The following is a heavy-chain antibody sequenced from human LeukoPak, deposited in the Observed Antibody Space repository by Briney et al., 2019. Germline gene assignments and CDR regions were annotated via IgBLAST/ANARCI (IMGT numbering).Heavy chain of an antibody. D-gene: IGHD3-9*01. J-gene: IGHJ3*02. V-gene: IGHV3-23*01. CDR1: GFTFSSYA. CDR3: ATDYDILTGYYGDDAFDI. CDR2: ISGSGDST. Sequence: PGGSLRLSCAASGFTFSSYAMSWVRQAPGKGLEWVSAISGSGDSTYYADSVKGRFTISRDNSKNTLYLQMNSLRAEDTAVYYCATDYDILTGYYGDDAFDIWGQGTMVTVSS.